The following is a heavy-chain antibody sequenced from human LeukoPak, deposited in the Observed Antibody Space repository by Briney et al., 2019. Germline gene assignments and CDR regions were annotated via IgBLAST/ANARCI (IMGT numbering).Heavy chain of an antibody. D-gene: IGHD3-22*01. V-gene: IGHV4-30-4*08. Sequence: SETLSLTCTVSGGSISSGDYYWSWIRQPPGKGLEWIGYIYYSGSTCYNPSLKSRAAISVDTSKNQFSLKLSSVTAADTAVYYCATLTYYDSSGPLPVRGAFYYGMDVWGQGTTVTVSS. CDR2: IYYSGST. CDR1: GGSISSGDYY. CDR3: ATLTYYDSSGPLPVRGAFYYGMDV. J-gene: IGHJ6*02.